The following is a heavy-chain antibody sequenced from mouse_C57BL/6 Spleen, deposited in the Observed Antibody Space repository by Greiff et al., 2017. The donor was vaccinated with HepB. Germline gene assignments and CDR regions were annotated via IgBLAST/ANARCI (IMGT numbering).Heavy chain of an antibody. CDR3: AKHYGSSLYAMDY. CDR1: GYTFTSYW. Sequence: VQRVESGAELVKPGASVKLSCKASGYTFTSYWMHWVKQRPGQGLEWIGMIHPNSGSTNYNEKFKSKATLTVDKSSSTAYMQLSSLTSEDSAVYYCAKHYGSSLYAMDYWGQGTSVTVSS. V-gene: IGHV1-64*01. D-gene: IGHD1-1*01. J-gene: IGHJ4*01. CDR2: IHPNSGST.